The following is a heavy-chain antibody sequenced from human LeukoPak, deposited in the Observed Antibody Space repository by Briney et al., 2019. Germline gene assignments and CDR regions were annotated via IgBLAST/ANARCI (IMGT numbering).Heavy chain of an antibody. Sequence: ASVNVSCKASGYTFTSYGICWVRQAPGQGLEWVGWISAYNGNTNYAQKLQGRVTMTTDTSTSTAYMELRSLRSDDTAVYYCARGRRGWFGELYPFDYWGQGTLATVSS. CDR2: ISAYNGNT. D-gene: IGHD3-10*01. J-gene: IGHJ4*02. CDR1: GYTFTSYG. CDR3: ARGRRGWFGELYPFDY. V-gene: IGHV1-18*01.